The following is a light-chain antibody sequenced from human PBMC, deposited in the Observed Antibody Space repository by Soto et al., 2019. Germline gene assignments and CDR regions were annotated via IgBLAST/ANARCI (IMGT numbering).Light chain of an antibody. CDR2: GAS. V-gene: IGKV3-20*01. CDR3: QQYGGSPGT. CDR1: QSVGSSY. J-gene: IGKJ1*01. Sequence: ESVLTQSPGTLSLSRGARATLSCRASQSVGSSYLAWYQQKPGQAPRLLIFGASSRAAGIPDRFSGSGSGTDFTLTISRLEPEDFAVYYCQQYGGSPGTFGQGTKVEIK.